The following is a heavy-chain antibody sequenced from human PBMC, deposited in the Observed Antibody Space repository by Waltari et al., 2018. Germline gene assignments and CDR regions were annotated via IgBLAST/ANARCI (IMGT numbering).Heavy chain of an antibody. CDR1: GFSLSNHH. V-gene: IGHV3-30*03. D-gene: IGHD6-19*01. J-gene: IGHJ3*02. Sequence: QVQLVESGGGVVQPERSLRLSCVGSGFSLSNHHMHWVRQAPGKGLEWVALSPNNEDNKQYADSVEARFTISRDNSKNTLYLDINSLRAEDTARYYCAREGYSSGRAAVFDIWGQGTVVTVSS. CDR2: SPNNEDNK. CDR3: AREGYSSGRAAVFDI.